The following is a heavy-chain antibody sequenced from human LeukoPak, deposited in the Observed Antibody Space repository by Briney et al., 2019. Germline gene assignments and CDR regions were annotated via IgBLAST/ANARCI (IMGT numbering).Heavy chain of an antibody. CDR1: GFTFSSYG. J-gene: IGHJ4*02. CDR2: IWYDGSNK. Sequence: PGGSLRLSCAASGFTFSSYGMHWVRQAPGKGLEWVAVIWYDGSNKYYADSVKGRFTISRDNSKNTLYLQMNSLRAEDTAVYYCAKDTAAAGKGDFDYWGQGTLVTVSP. CDR3: AKDTAAAGKGDFDY. D-gene: IGHD6-13*01. V-gene: IGHV3-33*06.